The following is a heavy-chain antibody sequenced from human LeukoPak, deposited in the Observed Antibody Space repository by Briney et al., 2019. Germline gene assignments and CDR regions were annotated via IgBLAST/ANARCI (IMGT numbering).Heavy chain of an antibody. CDR3: ARDNMRSYLDY. Sequence: SETLSLTCTVSGDSISSGGYYWSWIRQHPGKGLVWIGYIYYSRNTFYNPSLKSRVTLSVDTSKNQFSLNLSSVTAADTAVYFCARDNMRSYLDYWGQGTLVTVSS. V-gene: IGHV4-31*03. CDR1: GDSISSGGYY. D-gene: IGHD3-16*02. CDR2: IYYSRNT. J-gene: IGHJ4*02.